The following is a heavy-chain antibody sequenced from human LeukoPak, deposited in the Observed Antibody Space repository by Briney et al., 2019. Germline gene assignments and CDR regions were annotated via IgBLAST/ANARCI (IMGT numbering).Heavy chain of an antibody. V-gene: IGHV3-7*04. CDR3: ARDIYGGHDY. J-gene: IGHJ4*02. CDR1: GFTFSNYW. CDR2: INQDGSEK. D-gene: IGHD2-21*01. Sequence: GGSLRLSCAASGFTFSNYWMRWVRQAPGKGLEWVANINQDGSEKSYVDSVEGRFTISRDNAKKSLYLHVNSLRAEDTAVYYCARDIYGGHDYWGRGTLLTVSS.